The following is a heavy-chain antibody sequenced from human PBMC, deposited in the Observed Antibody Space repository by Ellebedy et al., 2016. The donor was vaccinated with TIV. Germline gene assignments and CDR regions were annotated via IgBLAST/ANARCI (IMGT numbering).Heavy chain of an antibody. J-gene: IGHJ6*02. CDR3: ARVHGRGLTADYKSYYGIDV. Sequence: MPSETLSLTCAVYGGSFSGYYWSWIRQPPGKGLEWIGEINHSGSTNYNPSPKSRVTISVDTSKNQFSLKLSSVTAADTAVYYCARVHGRGLTADYKSYYGIDVWGQGTTVTVSS. CDR1: GGSFSGYY. D-gene: IGHD3-9*01. CDR2: INHSGST. V-gene: IGHV4-34*01.